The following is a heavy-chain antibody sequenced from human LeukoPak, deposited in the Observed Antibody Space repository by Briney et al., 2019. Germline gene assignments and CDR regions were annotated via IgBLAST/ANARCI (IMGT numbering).Heavy chain of an antibody. D-gene: IGHD3-3*01. J-gene: IGHJ5*02. CDR2: IRSKAYGGTT. Sequence: GRSLRLSCTASGFTFGDCGLSWFRQAPGKGLEWVGFIRSKAYGGTTEYAASVKGRFTISRDDSKSIAYLQMNSLKTEDTAVYYCTRDGVRGSGPWGQGTLVTVSS. V-gene: IGHV3-49*03. CDR3: TRDGVRGSGP. CDR1: GFTFGDCG.